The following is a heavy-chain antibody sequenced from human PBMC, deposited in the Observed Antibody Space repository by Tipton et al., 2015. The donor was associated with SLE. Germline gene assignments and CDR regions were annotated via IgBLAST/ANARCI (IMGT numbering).Heavy chain of an antibody. CDR2: INHSGST. Sequence: TLSLTCAVYGGSFSGYYWSWIRQPPGKGLEWIGEINHSGSTNYNPSLKSRVTISMDTSKNQLSLKLSSVTAADTAVYYCASRGIAAAGTGTYAFDIWGQGTMVTVSS. J-gene: IGHJ3*02. CDR3: ASRGIAAAGTGTYAFDI. CDR1: GGSFSGYY. D-gene: IGHD6-13*01. V-gene: IGHV4-34*01.